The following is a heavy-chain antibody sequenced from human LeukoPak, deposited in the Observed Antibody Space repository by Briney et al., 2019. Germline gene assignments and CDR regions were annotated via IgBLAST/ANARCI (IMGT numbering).Heavy chain of an antibody. CDR2: ISYDGRFQ. D-gene: IGHD5-24*01. V-gene: IGHV3-30*04. CDR1: GFTFNRYR. CDR3: ARGGPAGVATNDY. Sequence: GGSLRLSCAASGFTFNRYRMHWVRQAPGKGLEWVAVISYDGRFQFYADSVKGRFTVSRDNSKNTLFLQMNSLRAEDTAVYYCARGGPAGVATNDYWGQGTLVTVSS. J-gene: IGHJ4*02.